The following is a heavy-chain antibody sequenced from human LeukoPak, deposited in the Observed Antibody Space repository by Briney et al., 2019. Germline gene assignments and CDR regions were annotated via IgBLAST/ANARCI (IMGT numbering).Heavy chain of an antibody. Sequence: GGSLRLSCAASGFTFNYYAMTWVRQAPGKGLEWVSVISDTGGGTYYADSVKGRFTISRDNSKNTLYPQMNSLRAEDTAVYYCAKAIGNSGYDPSDYWGQGTLVTVSS. CDR2: ISDTGGGT. CDR3: AKAIGNSGYDPSDY. D-gene: IGHD5-12*01. J-gene: IGHJ4*02. V-gene: IGHV3-23*01. CDR1: GFTFNYYA.